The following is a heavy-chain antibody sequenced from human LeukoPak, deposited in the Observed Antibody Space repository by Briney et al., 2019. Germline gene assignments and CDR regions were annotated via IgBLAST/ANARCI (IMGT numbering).Heavy chain of an antibody. CDR1: GGSFSGYY. CDR2: INHSGST. V-gene: IGHV4-34*01. D-gene: IGHD6-13*01. CDR3: ASGSRASIPHRIAAAGTNYYYGMDV. J-gene: IGHJ6*02. Sequence: SDTLSLTCAVYGGSFSGYYWSWIRQSPGKGLEWIGEINHSGSTNYNPSLTSRGTISVDKSKNQFSLKLSSVTAADTAVYYWASGSRASIPHRIAAAGTNYYYGMDVWGQGTTVTVSS.